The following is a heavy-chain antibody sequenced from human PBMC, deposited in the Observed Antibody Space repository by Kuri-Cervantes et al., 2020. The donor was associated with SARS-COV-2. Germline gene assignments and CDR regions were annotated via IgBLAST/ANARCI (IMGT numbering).Heavy chain of an antibody. CDR1: GGTFSSYA. CDR3: ARHAPQDIVVVPAAIVDYYYYYGMDV. Sequence: SVKVSCKASGGTFSSYAISWVRQAPGQGLEWMGGIIPIFGTANYAQKFQGRVTITADESTSTAYMELSSLRSEDTAVYYRARHAPQDIVVVPAAIVDYYYYYGMDVWGQGTTVTGSS. J-gene: IGHJ6*01. V-gene: IGHV1-69*13. CDR2: IIPIFGTA. D-gene: IGHD2-2*02.